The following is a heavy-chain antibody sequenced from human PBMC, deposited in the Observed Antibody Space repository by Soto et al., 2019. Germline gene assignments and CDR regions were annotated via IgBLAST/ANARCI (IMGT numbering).Heavy chain of an antibody. Sequence: GGSLRLSCAASGFTVSSNYVSWVRQAPGKGLEWVSVIYSGGSTYYADSVKGRFTISRDNSKNTLYLQMTSLRAEDTAVYYCARSKRRAYYYGMDVWGQGTTVTVSS. V-gene: IGHV3-53*01. CDR2: IYSGGST. CDR1: GFTVSSNY. CDR3: ARSKRRAYYYGMDV. J-gene: IGHJ6*02.